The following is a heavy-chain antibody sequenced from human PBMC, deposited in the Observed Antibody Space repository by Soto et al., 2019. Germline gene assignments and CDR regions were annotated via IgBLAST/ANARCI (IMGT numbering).Heavy chain of an antibody. CDR1: GGSITTDDYY. J-gene: IGHJ6*02. Sequence: QVQLQESGPGLVKPSQTLSLTCTVSGGSITTDDYYLSWIRQPPGKGLDWIGYIYYSGSTYYNPALKYRVTKPLDTSKNRFSLKMSGVTAADTAVYYCAEDRGKNGMDVCGQGTTVTVSS. CDR2: IYYSGST. CDR3: AEDRGKNGMDV. V-gene: IGHV4-30-4*01.